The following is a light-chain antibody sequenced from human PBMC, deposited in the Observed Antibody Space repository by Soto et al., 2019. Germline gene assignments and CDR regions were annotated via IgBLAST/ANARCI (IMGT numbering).Light chain of an antibody. CDR2: DVR. CDR3: SAYTTRSALV. J-gene: IGLJ3*02. Sequence: QSALTQPASVSGSAGQSITIFCSGTISDVGAYNLVSWYQQHPGPAPKLINYDVRNRPSGNSSRFSGSSSGNTASLTISGLQLDDEGDYYCSAYTTRSALVFGGGTKLTVL. V-gene: IGLV2-14*03. CDR1: ISDVGAYNL.